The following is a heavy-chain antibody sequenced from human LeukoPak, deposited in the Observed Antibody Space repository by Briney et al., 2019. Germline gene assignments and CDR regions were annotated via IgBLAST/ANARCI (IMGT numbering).Heavy chain of an antibody. CDR2: INWNGGST. J-gene: IGHJ4*02. CDR3: AKVGLPVTTILDYFDY. D-gene: IGHD4-11*01. CDR1: GFTFDDYG. V-gene: IGHV3-20*04. Sequence: PGGSLRLSCTASGFTFDDYGMSWVRQAPGKGLEWVSGINWNGGSTGYADSVKGRFTISRDNAKNSLYLQMNSLRAEDTAAYYCAKVGLPVTTILDYFDYWGQGTLVTVSS.